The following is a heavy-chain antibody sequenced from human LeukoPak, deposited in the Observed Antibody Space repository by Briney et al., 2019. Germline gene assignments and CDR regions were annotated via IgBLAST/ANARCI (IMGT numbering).Heavy chain of an antibody. V-gene: IGHV3-23*01. CDR2: ISGSGGST. Sequence: GGSLGLSCAASGFTFSSFVMSWVRQAPGKGLEWVSAISGSGGSTFYAASVKGRFTISRDNSKNTLYLQMNILRAEDTAVYYCARDQVPGQYWGQGTLVTVSS. CDR3: ARDQVPGQY. CDR1: GFTFSSFV. J-gene: IGHJ4*02.